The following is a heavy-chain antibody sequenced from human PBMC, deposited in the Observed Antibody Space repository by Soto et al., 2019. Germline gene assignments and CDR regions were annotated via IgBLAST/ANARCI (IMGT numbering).Heavy chain of an antibody. CDR2: ISYDGSNK. CDR1: RFTFSSYA. CDR3: ARPRSSGWYNWVFDY. V-gene: IGHV3-30-3*01. D-gene: IGHD6-19*01. J-gene: IGHJ4*02. Sequence: PXXSLSLSCAASRFTFSSYAMHWVLQAPGKGLEWVAVISYDGSNKYYADSVKGRFTISRDNSKNTLYLQMNSLRAEDTAVYYCARPRSSGWYNWVFDYWGQGTLVTVSS.